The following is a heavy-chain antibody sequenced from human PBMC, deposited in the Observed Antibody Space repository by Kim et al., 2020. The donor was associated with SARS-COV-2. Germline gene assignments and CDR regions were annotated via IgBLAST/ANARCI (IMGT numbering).Heavy chain of an antibody. D-gene: IGHD1-1*01. CDR1: GFSLTNNRVA. J-gene: IGHJ5*02. V-gene: IGHV2-5*02. CDR2: IYGDDDK. CDR3: AHRRQPWDGDWFDP. Sequence: SGPTLVNPTQTLTLTCTFSGFSLTNNRVAVDWFRQLPGKALEWLGIIYGDDDKHYSPSLQSRLTITKDTSKNLVVLIMTNMDPVDTGTYLCAHRRQPWDGDWFDPWGQGTLVTVSS.